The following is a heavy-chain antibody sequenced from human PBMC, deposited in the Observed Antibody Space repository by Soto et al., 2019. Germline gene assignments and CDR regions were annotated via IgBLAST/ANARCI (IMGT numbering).Heavy chain of an antibody. Sequence: EVQLVQSGAEVKKPGESLKISCKGSGYSFTSYWIGWVRQMPGKGLEWMGIIYPGDSDTRYSPSFQGQVTISADKSISTSYLQWSSLKASDTAMYYCARHQADYYDSSGYAFDIWGQGTMVTVSS. V-gene: IGHV5-51*01. CDR3: ARHQADYYDSSGYAFDI. J-gene: IGHJ3*02. CDR1: GYSFTSYW. D-gene: IGHD3-22*01. CDR2: IYPGDSDT.